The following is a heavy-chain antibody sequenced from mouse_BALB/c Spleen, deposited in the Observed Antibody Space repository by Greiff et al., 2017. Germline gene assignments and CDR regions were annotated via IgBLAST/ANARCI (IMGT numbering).Heavy chain of an antibody. CDR3: ARSGGYDGDFAY. CDR2: ISSGSSTI. J-gene: IGHJ3*01. Sequence: EVQVVESGGGLVQPGGSRKLSCAASGFTFSSFGMHWVRQAPEKGLEWVAYISSGSSTIYYADTVKGRFTISRDNPKNTLFLQMTSLRSEDTAMYYCARSGGYDGDFAYWGQGTLVTVSA. V-gene: IGHV5-17*02. D-gene: IGHD2-14*01. CDR1: GFTFSSFG.